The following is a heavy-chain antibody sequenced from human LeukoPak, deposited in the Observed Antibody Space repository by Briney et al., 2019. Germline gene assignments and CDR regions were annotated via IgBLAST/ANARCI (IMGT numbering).Heavy chain of an antibody. D-gene: IGHD4-17*01. CDR3: AKGFYGDYYYYYYMDV. CDR1: GFTFSSYG. V-gene: IGHV3-23*01. Sequence: PGGTLRLSCAASGFTFSSYGMSWVRQAPGKGLEWVSAISGSGGSTYYADSVKGRFTISRDNSKNTLYLQMNSLRAEDTAVYYCAKGFYGDYYYYYYMDVWGKGTTVTISS. CDR2: ISGSGGST. J-gene: IGHJ6*03.